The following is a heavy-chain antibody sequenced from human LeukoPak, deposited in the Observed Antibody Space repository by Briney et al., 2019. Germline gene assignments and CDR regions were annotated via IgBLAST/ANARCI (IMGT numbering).Heavy chain of an antibody. J-gene: IGHJ3*02. D-gene: IGHD3-22*01. Sequence: GGSLRLSCAASGFTFSNYWMHWVRQASGKGLEWIGRIRSKTNNYATTYAASVTGRFTISRDDAENTAYLQMNSLKTEDTAVYYCAKDPNYYESMGAFDIWGQGTMVTVSS. CDR3: AKDPNYYESMGAFDI. CDR2: IRSKTNNYAT. CDR1: GFTFSNYW. V-gene: IGHV3-73*01.